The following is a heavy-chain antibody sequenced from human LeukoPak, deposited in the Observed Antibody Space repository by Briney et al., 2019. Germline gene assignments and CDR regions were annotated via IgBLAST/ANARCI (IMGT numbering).Heavy chain of an antibody. CDR3: ARASGYDFWSGYYSYYFDY. CDR1: GYTFTGYY. V-gene: IGHV1-2*04. J-gene: IGHJ4*02. Sequence: ASVKVSRKASGYTFTGYYMHWVRQAPGQGLEWMGWINPNSGGTNYAQKFQGSVTMTRDTSISTAYMELSRLRSDDTAVYYCARASGYDFWSGYYSYYFDYWGQGTLVTVSS. CDR2: INPNSGGT. D-gene: IGHD3-3*01.